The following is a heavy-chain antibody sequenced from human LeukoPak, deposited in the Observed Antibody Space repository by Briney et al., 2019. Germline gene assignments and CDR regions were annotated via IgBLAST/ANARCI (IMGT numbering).Heavy chain of an antibody. CDR1: GFTFSSYS. CDR3: AKDSLKRLYYYYGMDV. CDR2: ISSSSSYI. Sequence: PGGSLRLSCAASGFTFSSYSMNWVRQAPGKGLEWVSSISSSSSYIYYADSVKGRFTISRDNAKNSLYLQMNSLRAEDTAVYYCAKDSLKRLYYYYGMDVWGQGTTVTVSS. V-gene: IGHV3-21*01. J-gene: IGHJ6*02.